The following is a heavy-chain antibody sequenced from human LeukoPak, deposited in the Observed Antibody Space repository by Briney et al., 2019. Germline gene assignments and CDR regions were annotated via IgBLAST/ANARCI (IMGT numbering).Heavy chain of an antibody. CDR2: VDPEDGET. Sequence: ASVKVSCKISGYAFTDYYMHWVQQAPGKGLEWMGLVDPEDGETTYAAKFQGRVIMTADTSTGTADMELSSLTSEDTAIYYCAAEERATIGHWGQGTLVTVSS. J-gene: IGHJ4*02. CDR3: AAEERATIGH. CDR1: GYAFTDYY. V-gene: IGHV1-69-2*01. D-gene: IGHD5-24*01.